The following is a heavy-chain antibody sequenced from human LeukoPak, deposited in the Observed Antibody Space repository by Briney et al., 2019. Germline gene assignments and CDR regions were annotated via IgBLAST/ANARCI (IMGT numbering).Heavy chain of an antibody. CDR2: ISGSGGSS. V-gene: IGHV3-23*01. D-gene: IGHD1-7*01. J-gene: IGHJ3*02. CDR3: AKEGADWDYAFDI. CDR1: GFTFSSYA. Sequence: PGGSLRLSCAAPGFTFSSYAMTWVRQAPGKGLEWVSGISGSGGSSYYADSVKGRFIISRDNSKNTLYVQMNSLRAEDTAVYYCAKEGADWDYAFDIWGQGTMVTVSS.